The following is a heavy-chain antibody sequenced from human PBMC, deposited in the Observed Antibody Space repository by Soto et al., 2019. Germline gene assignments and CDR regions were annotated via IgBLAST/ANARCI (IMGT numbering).Heavy chain of an antibody. CDR3: ARIKLVEWFFINVDVYDMDV. J-gene: IGHJ6*02. CDR1: GFPLSDYA. V-gene: IGHV3-48*02. Sequence: PGGSLRLSCVSSGFPLSDYAVNWVRQAPGKGLEWVSFISSDSRTIYYADSVEGRFTVSRDNARNSVSLQMDSLRDEDAAVYYCARIKLVEWFFINVDVYDMDVWGQGTPVTVS. CDR2: ISSDSRTI. D-gene: IGHD3-3*01.